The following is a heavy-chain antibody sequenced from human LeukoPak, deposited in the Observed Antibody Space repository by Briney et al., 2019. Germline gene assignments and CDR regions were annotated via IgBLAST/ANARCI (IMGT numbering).Heavy chain of an antibody. Sequence: PSETLSLTCAVSGGSISSGGYSWSWIRQPPGKGLEWIGYIYHSGSTYYNPSLKSRVTISVDRSKNQFSLKLSSVTAADTAVYYCASRTVRNWFDPWGQGTLVTVSS. V-gene: IGHV4-30-2*01. CDR2: IYHSGST. J-gene: IGHJ5*02. CDR3: ASRTVRNWFDP. CDR1: GGSISSGGYS. D-gene: IGHD4-17*01.